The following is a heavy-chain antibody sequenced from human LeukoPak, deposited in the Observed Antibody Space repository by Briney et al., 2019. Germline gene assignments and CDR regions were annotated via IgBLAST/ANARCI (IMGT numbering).Heavy chain of an antibody. V-gene: IGHV1-69*13. D-gene: IGHD3-16*01. J-gene: IGHJ4*02. CDR3: ARDLMSGGGTFDY. CDR2: IIPIFGTA. Sequence: ASVKVSCKASGYAFTSYGISWVRQAPGQGLEWMGGIIPIFGTANYAQKFQGRVTITADESTSTAYMELSSLRSEDTAVYYCARDLMSGGGTFDYWGQGTLVTVSS. CDR1: GYAFTSYG.